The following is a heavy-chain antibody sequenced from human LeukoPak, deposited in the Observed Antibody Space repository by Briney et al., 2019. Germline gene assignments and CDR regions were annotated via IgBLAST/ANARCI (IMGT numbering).Heavy chain of an antibody. D-gene: IGHD2-2*01. CDR3: ARMYCSSSSCYPGDY. Sequence: SETLSLTCTVSGGSISSYYWSWIRQPPGKRLEWIGYIYYSGSTNYNPSLKSRVTISVDTSKNQFSLKLRSVTAADTAVYYCARMYCSSSSCYPGDYWGQGTLVTVSS. CDR1: GGSISSYY. V-gene: IGHV4-59*01. J-gene: IGHJ4*02. CDR2: IYYSGST.